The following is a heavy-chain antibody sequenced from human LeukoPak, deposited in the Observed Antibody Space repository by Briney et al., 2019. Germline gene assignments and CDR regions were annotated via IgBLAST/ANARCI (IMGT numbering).Heavy chain of an antibody. Sequence: PSETLSLTCAVYGGSFSGYYWSWIRQPPGKGLEWIGEINHGGSSNYNPSLKSRVTISVDTSKNQFSLKLSSVTAADTAVYYCAGVDDSSGYYRYYFDYWGQGTLVTVSS. D-gene: IGHD3-22*01. J-gene: IGHJ4*02. CDR1: GGSFSGYY. CDR3: AGVDDSSGYYRYYFDY. V-gene: IGHV4-34*01. CDR2: INHGGSS.